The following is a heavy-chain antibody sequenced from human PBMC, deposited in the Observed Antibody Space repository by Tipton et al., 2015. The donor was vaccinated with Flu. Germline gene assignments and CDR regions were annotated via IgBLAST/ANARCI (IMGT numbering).Heavy chain of an antibody. J-gene: IGHJ6*03. V-gene: IGHV3-48*01. CDR2: ITGVTGTI. D-gene: IGHD2-2*01. Sequence: GSLRLSCAASGFTVSTTYMSWVRQAPGKGLEWVSYITGVTGTIFYADSVKGRFTISRDNAKNSLFLQMNSLRVEDTAFYYCARDPGSSTSYYYYMDVWGKGTTVTVSS. CDR1: GFTVSTTY. CDR3: ARDPGSSTSYYYYMDV.